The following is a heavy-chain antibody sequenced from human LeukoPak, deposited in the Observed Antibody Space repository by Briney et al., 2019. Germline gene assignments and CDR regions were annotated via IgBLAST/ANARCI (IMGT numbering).Heavy chain of an antibody. CDR1: GGSFSGYY. D-gene: IGHD6-13*01. CDR3: ARGVAAAGTWHYYYYGMDV. V-gene: IGHV4-34*01. J-gene: IGHJ6*02. Sequence: SETLSHTCAVYGGSFSGYYWSWIRQPPGKGLEWIGEINHSGSTNYNPSLKSRVTISVDTSKNQFSLKLSSVTAADTAVYYCARGVAAAGTWHYYYYGMDVWGQGTTVTVSS. CDR2: INHSGST.